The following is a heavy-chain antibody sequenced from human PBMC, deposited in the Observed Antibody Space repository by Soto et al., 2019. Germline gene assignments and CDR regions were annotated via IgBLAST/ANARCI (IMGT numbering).Heavy chain of an antibody. CDR1: GFSLSTTGVA. V-gene: IGHV2-5*02. CDR2: IYWDADN. Sequence: QITLKESGPTLVKPAQTLTLTCTFSGFSLSTTGVAVGWIRQPPGKALEWLALIYWDADNRYSPSLKSRPTIPPAPSEPPVLLRLTTLAPAATATYYCAPTLPSPSSYDASDYPHVFDIWGQGTMVTVSS. J-gene: IGHJ3*02. D-gene: IGHD3-22*01. CDR3: APTLPSPSSYDASDYPHVFDI.